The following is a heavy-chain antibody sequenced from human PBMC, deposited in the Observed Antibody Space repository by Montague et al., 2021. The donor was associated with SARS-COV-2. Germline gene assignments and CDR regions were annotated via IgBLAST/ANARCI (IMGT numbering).Heavy chain of an antibody. Sequence: TLSLTCTVSGGSISSGSYYWDWIRQPAGKGLEWIGRIYTSGSTNYNPSLKSRVTISVDTPKNQSSLKLSSVTAADTAVYYCARESLHLTGYYNDYFDYWGQGTLVTVSS. J-gene: IGHJ4*02. CDR3: ARESLHLTGYYNDYFDY. D-gene: IGHD3-9*01. CDR2: IYTSGST. V-gene: IGHV4-61*02. CDR1: GGSISSGSYY.